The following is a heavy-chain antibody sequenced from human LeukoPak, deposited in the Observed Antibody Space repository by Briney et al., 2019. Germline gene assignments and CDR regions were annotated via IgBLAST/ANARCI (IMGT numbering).Heavy chain of an antibody. CDR1: GFTFDDYG. V-gene: IGHV3-9*01. CDR3: AKDYGYSSSWYDY. J-gene: IGHJ4*02. Sequence: GGSLRLSCEASGFTFDDYGMHWVRQAPGEGLEWVSSISWNSASVGYVDSAKGRFTISRDNAKKTLYLQMNSLRAEDTALYYCAKDYGYSSSWYDYWGQGTLVTVSS. CDR2: ISWNSASV. D-gene: IGHD6-13*01.